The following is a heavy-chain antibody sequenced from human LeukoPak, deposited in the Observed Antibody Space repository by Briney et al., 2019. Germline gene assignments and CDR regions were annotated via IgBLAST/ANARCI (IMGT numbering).Heavy chain of an antibody. CDR1: GYSISSGYY. CDR2: MYHSGTT. Sequence: SETLSLTCTVSGYSISSGYYWGWIRQPPGKGLEWIGSMYHSGTTSYNPSLKSRVTMSADTSKNQFSLKLSSVTAADTAVYYCARINLYYYDSSGYSPFDYWGQGTLVTVSS. CDR3: ARINLYYYDSSGYSPFDY. D-gene: IGHD3-22*01. J-gene: IGHJ4*02. V-gene: IGHV4-38-2*02.